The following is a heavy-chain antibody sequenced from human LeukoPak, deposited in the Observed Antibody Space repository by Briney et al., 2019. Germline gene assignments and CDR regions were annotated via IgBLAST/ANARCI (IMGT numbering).Heavy chain of an antibody. Sequence: PSETLSLTCTVSGGSISSGSYFWNWIRQPAGKGLEWIGRIYTNGNTNYNPSLKSRVTISADTSKNEFSLKLSSVTAADTAVYYCARLKDDSSGYYYEDYYYYYMDVWGKGTTVTISS. J-gene: IGHJ6*03. D-gene: IGHD3-22*01. V-gene: IGHV4-61*02. CDR2: IYTNGNT. CDR1: GGSISSGSYF. CDR3: ARLKDDSSGYYYEDYYYYYMDV.